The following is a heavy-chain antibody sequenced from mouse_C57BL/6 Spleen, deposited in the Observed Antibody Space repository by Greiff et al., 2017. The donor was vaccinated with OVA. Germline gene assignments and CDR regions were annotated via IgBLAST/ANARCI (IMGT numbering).Heavy chain of an antibody. D-gene: IGHD1-1*01. CDR2: IDPNSGGT. Sequence: QVQLQQPGAELVKPGASVKLSCKASGYTFTSYWMNWVKQRPGRGLEWMGRIDPNSGGTKYNEKLKSKATLTVDKPSSTAYMQLSSLTSEDSAVYYCARSFITTVVAPFDYWGQGTTLTVSS. V-gene: IGHV1-72*01. CDR3: ARSFITTVVAPFDY. J-gene: IGHJ2*01. CDR1: GYTFTSYW.